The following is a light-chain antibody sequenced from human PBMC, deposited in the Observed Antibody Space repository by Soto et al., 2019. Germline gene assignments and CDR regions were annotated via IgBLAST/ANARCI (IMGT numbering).Light chain of an antibody. CDR2: DVS. CDR3: CSYVGSYTDV. Sequence: QSALTQPRSVSGSPGQSVTISCTGTSSDVGGYNYVSWHQQHPGKAPKLMIYDVSKRPSGVPDRFSGSESGNTASLTISGLQAEDEADYYCCSYVGSYTDVFGTGTKVTVL. J-gene: IGLJ1*01. CDR1: SSDVGGYNY. V-gene: IGLV2-11*01.